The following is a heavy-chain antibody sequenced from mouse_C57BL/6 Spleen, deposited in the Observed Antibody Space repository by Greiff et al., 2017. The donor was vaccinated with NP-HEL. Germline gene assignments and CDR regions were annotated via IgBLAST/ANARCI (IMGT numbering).Heavy chain of an antibody. CDR3: ARNYYYGSDY. CDR2: ISSGSSTI. V-gene: IGHV5-17*01. J-gene: IGHJ2*01. CDR1: GFTFSDYG. Sequence: EVKLMESGGGLVKPGGSLKLSCAASGFTFSDYGMHWVRQAPEKGLEWVAYISSGSSTIYYADTVKGRFTISRDNAKNTLFLQMTSLRSEDTAMYYCARNYYYGSDYWGQGTTLTVSS. D-gene: IGHD1-1*01.